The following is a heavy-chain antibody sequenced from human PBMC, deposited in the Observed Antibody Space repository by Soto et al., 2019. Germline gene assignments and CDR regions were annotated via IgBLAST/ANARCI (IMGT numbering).Heavy chain of an antibody. CDR2: ISAGSSTI. Sequence: EVQLVESGGGLVQPGGSLRLSCAASGFTFRSYSMNWVRQAPGKGLEWLSYISAGSSTIYYADSVKGRFTISRDNAKNSLYLQMNSLRDEDTAVYYCARGGLGVAGSIGWWYWGQGTLVTVSS. D-gene: IGHD6-19*01. J-gene: IGHJ4*02. CDR1: GFTFRSYS. CDR3: ARGGLGVAGSIGWWY. V-gene: IGHV3-48*02.